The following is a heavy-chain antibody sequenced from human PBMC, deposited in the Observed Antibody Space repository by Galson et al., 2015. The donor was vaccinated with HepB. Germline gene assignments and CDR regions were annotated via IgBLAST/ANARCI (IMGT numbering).Heavy chain of an antibody. Sequence: SLRLSCAGTGFTFSSSAMSWVRQAPGKGLEWVSTISGSGVNTYYADSVKGRFTISRDNSKSTLYLQMNSLRAEDTAVYFCEGWFRELLRWGQGTLVTVSS. D-gene: IGHD3-10*01. V-gene: IGHV3-23*01. CDR3: EGWFRELLR. J-gene: IGHJ4*02. CDR1: GFTFSSSA. CDR2: ISGSGVNT.